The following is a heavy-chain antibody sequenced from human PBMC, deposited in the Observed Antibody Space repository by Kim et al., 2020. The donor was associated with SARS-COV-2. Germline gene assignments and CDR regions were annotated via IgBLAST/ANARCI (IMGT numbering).Heavy chain of an antibody. CDR2: ISTGGST. J-gene: IGHJ4*02. Sequence: GGSLRLSCSASGLTLSNYVMHWVRQAPGKGLEYVSAISTGGSTYYADSLKGRFTISRDNSKNTLYLQMSSLRAEDTAVYYCVSGRFTNWGQGTLVTVSS. D-gene: IGHD3-3*01. CDR3: VSGRFTN. CDR1: GLTLSNYV. V-gene: IGHV3-64D*09.